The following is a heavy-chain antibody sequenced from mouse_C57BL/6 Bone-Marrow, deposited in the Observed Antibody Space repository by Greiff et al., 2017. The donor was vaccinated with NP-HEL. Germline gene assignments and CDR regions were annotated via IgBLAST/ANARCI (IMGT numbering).Heavy chain of an antibody. V-gene: IGHV1-4*01. CDR3: ARSATVVARDYFDY. CDR2: INPSSGYT. CDR1: GYTFTSYT. Sequence: ESGAELARPGASVKMSCKASGYTFTSYTMHWVKQRPGQGLEWIGYINPSSGYTKYNQKFKDKATLTADKSSSTAYMQLSSLTSEDSAVYYCARSATVVARDYFDYWGQGTTLTVSS. J-gene: IGHJ2*01. D-gene: IGHD1-1*01.